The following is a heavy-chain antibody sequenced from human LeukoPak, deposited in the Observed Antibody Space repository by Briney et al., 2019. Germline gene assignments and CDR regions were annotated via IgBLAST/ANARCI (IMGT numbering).Heavy chain of an antibody. D-gene: IGHD3-9*01. CDR1: GGSISSSNW. Sequence: PSETLSLTCAVSGGSISSSNWWSWVRQPPGKGLEWIGEIYHSGSTNYNPSLKSRVTISVDKSKNQFSLKLSSVTAADTAVYYCARSRYFDPNWFDPWGQGTLVTVSS. V-gene: IGHV4-4*02. J-gene: IGHJ5*02. CDR3: ARSRYFDPNWFDP. CDR2: IYHSGST.